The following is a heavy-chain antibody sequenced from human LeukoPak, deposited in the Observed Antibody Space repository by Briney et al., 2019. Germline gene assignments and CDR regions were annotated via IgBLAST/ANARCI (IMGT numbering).Heavy chain of an antibody. CDR3: ARDPGTMLRGSRRGYDGNYYYMDV. D-gene: IGHD3-10*01. V-gene: IGHV3-30*03. CDR2: ISYDGSNK. J-gene: IGHJ6*03. CDR1: GFTFSSYG. Sequence: GRSLRLSCAASGFTFSSYGMHWVRQAPGKGLEWVAVISYDGSNKYYADSVKGRFTISRDNSKNTLYLQMNSLRAEDTAVYYCARDPGTMLRGSRRGYDGNYYYMDVWGKGTTVTISS.